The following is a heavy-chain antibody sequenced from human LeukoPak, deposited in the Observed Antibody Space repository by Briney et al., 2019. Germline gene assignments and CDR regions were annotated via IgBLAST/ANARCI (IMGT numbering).Heavy chain of an antibody. Sequence: SQTLSLTCAISGDSVSSNSAAWNWIRQSPSRGLEWLGRTYYKSKWYNDYAVSVKSRITISPDTSKNQFSLKLSSVTAADTAVYYCARDLPGTTGGDYWGQGTLVTVSS. CDR1: GDSVSSNSAA. CDR3: ARDLPGTTGGDY. D-gene: IGHD1-7*01. J-gene: IGHJ4*02. CDR2: TYYKSKWYN. V-gene: IGHV6-1*01.